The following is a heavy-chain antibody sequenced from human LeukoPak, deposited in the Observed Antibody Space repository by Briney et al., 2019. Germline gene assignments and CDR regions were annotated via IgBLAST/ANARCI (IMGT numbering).Heavy chain of an antibody. CDR3: ARLASSGWSHCDY. CDR1: GDSISVYY. CDR2: IYYSGST. Sequence: SETLSLTCTVSGDSISVYYWSWIRQPPGKGPEWIGYIYYSGSTNYNPSLKSRVTISVDTSKNQFSLKMNSVTAADTAVYYCARLASSGWSHCDYWGQGTLVTVSS. J-gene: IGHJ4*02. D-gene: IGHD6-19*01. V-gene: IGHV4-59*08.